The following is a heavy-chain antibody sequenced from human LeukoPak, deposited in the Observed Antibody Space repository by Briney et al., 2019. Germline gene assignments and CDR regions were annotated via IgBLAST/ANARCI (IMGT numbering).Heavy chain of an antibody. Sequence: PETLSLTCNVSGYSISSGYYWGWIRQPPGKGLEWIGSAFHSGNSFYNPSLKSRVTISLDTSKNQFSLKLSSVTAADTAVYYCARDSSNYDSTVDSWGQGTLVTVSS. CDR2: AFHSGNS. D-gene: IGHD3-9*01. CDR3: ARDSSNYDSTVDS. V-gene: IGHV4-38-2*02. J-gene: IGHJ4*02. CDR1: GYSISSGYY.